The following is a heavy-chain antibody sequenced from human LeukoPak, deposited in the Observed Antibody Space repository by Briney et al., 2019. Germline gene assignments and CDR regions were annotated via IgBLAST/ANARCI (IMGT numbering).Heavy chain of an antibody. Sequence: GGSLRLSCRASGFSFSRFAMSWVRQAPGKGLEWLSVMTGSGDNTYYADSVKGRFTVSRDNSKNKLYLHMNSLRAEDTAVYYCALPDSSGFYLSVRFDFWGQGTLVTVSS. CDR3: ALPDSSGFYLSVRFDF. J-gene: IGHJ4*02. CDR2: MTGSGDNT. CDR1: GFSFSRFA. V-gene: IGHV3-23*01. D-gene: IGHD3-22*01.